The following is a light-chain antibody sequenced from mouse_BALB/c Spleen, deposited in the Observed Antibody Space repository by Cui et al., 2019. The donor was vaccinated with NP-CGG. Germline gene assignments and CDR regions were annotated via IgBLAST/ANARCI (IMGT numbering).Light chain of an antibody. V-gene: IGLV1*01. J-gene: IGLJ1*01. CDR1: IGAVTTSNY. CDR3: ALWYSNHWV. Sequence: QAVVTQESALTTSPGETVTLTCRSSIGAVTTSNYANWVQEKPDHLFTGLIGGTNNRPPGVPARFSGSLIGDKAALTITGAQTEDEAIYFCALWYSNHWVFGGGTNLTVL. CDR2: GTN.